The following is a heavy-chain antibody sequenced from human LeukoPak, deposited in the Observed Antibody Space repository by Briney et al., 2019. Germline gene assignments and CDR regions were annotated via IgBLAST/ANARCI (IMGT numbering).Heavy chain of an antibody. CDR2: MNPKSGNT. CDR1: GYTFTSYA. D-gene: IGHD3-3*02. CDR3: ARLADDLDY. J-gene: IGHJ4*02. Sequence: ASVKVSCKASGYTFTSYAMNWVRQATGQGLEWVGWMNPKSGNTGYAQKFQGRVTMTRNTSISSAYMELSSLRSEDTAVYHCARLADDLDYWGQGTLVTVSS. V-gene: IGHV1-8*02.